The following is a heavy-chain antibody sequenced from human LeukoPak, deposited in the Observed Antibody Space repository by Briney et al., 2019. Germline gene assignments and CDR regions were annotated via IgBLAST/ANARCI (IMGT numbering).Heavy chain of an antibody. D-gene: IGHD3-3*01. CDR1: GYTFTSYG. CDR2: IYPNSGGT. CDR3: ARGGRYYDFWSGYYTPEDY. V-gene: IGHV1-2*02. Sequence: ASVKASCKASGYTFTSYGISWVRQAPGQGLEWMGWIYPNSGGTNYAQKFQGRVTMTRDTSISTAYMELSRLRSDDTAVYYCARGGRYYDFWSGYYTPEDYWGQGTLVTVSS. J-gene: IGHJ4*02.